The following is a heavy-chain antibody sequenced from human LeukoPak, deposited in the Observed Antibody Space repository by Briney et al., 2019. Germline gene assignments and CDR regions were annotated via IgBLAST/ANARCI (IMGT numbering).Heavy chain of an antibody. Sequence: GGSLRLSCAASGFTFSSYGMHWVRQAPGKGLEWVAVIWYDGSNKYYADPVKGRFTISRDNSKNTLYLQMNSLRAEDTAVYYCARASEYYYGSGSYTWFDPWGQGTLVTVSS. D-gene: IGHD3-10*01. CDR1: GFTFSSYG. J-gene: IGHJ5*02. CDR3: ARASEYYYGSGSYTWFDP. V-gene: IGHV3-33*01. CDR2: IWYDGSNK.